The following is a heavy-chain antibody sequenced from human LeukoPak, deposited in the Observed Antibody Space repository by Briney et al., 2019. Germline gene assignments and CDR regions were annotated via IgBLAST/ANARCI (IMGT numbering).Heavy chain of an antibody. D-gene: IGHD4-17*01. V-gene: IGHV1-2*02. Sequence: GASVTVSCKASGYTFTGYYMHWVRQAPGQGLEWMGWINPNSGGTNYAQKFQGRVTMTRDTSISTAYMELSRLRSDDTAVYYCARARSRNSAIGDYGYWGQGTLVTVSS. J-gene: IGHJ4*02. CDR1: GYTFTGYY. CDR3: ARARSRNSAIGDYGY. CDR2: INPNSGGT.